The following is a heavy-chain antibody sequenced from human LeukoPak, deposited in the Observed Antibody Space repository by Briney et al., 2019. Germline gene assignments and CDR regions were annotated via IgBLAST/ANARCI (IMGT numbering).Heavy chain of an antibody. CDR1: GFTFSSYW. J-gene: IGHJ3*02. V-gene: IGHV3-74*01. CDR2: INSDGSST. Sequence: GGSLRLSCAASGFTFSSYWMHWVRQAPGKGLVWVARINSDGSSTTYADSVKGRFTISRDNAKDTLYLQMNSLRAEDTAVYSCARAPYYYDTSGFLIWGQGTMVTVSS. D-gene: IGHD3-22*01. CDR3: ARAPYYYDTSGFLI.